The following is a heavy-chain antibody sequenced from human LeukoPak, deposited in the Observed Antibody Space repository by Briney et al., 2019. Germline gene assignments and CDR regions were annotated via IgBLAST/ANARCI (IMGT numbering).Heavy chain of an antibody. Sequence: GGSLRLSCAASGVPFNAYWMTWVRQAPGKGLEWVANIRQDGDTKYYVDSVKGRFTISRDNAMNSLYLQMNSLRAEDTAIYYCARSLPYGTTWYGRSDFWGQGTLVTVSS. J-gene: IGHJ4*02. V-gene: IGHV3-7*03. CDR1: GVPFNAYW. CDR3: ARSLPYGTTWYGRSDF. CDR2: IRQDGDTK. D-gene: IGHD6-13*01.